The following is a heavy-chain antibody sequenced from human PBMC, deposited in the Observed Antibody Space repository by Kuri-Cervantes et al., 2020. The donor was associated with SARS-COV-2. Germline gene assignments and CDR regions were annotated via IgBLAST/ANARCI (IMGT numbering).Heavy chain of an antibody. CDR3: ARAGYSSSWDYYYYYYMDV. Sequence: GSLRLSCTVPGGSISSYYWSWIRQPPGKGLEWIGYIYYSGSTNYNPSLKSRVTISVDTSKNQFSLKLSSVTAADTAVYYCARAGYSSSWDYYYYYYMDVWGKGTTITVSS. V-gene: IGHV4-59*01. D-gene: IGHD6-13*01. CDR2: IYYSGST. CDR1: GGSISSYY. J-gene: IGHJ6*03.